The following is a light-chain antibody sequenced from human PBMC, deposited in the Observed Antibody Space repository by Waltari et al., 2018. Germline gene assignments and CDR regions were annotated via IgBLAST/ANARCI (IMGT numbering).Light chain of an antibody. CDR2: AAS. V-gene: IGKV1-39*01. J-gene: IGKJ1*01. CDR3: QQTYSNFRT. Sequence: DIQMTQSPSSLSASVGDSVTIACRASQRISSYLNWYQQKPGQAPKLLVYAASSLESGVPSMFSGSGFGTDFTLTINSLQPEEFAVYYCQQTYSNFRTFGQGTKVDVK. CDR1: QRISSY.